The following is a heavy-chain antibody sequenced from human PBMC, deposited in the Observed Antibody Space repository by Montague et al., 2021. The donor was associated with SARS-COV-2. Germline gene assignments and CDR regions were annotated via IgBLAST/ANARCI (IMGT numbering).Heavy chain of an antibody. J-gene: IGHJ3*02. D-gene: IGHD1-1*01. CDR3: ARHRANAGSFDI. CDR2: VHDTRTT. Sequence: SETLSLTCTVSGGSITVSRYDWGWMRQPPGKGLEWVGSVHDTRTTSYNASLTSRLTISVDTSENQLSLKMTTVTASDTAVSYCARHRANAGSFDIWGQGTTVTVSS. V-gene: IGHV4-39*01. CDR1: GGSITVSRYD.